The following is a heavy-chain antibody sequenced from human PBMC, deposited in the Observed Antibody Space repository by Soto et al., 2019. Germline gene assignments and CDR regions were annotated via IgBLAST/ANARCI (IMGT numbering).Heavy chain of an antibody. CDR3: AKEGGRGGGCFDY. V-gene: IGHV3-23*01. D-gene: IGHD3-16*01. J-gene: IGHJ4*02. CDR1: GFTFSSYA. CDR2: ISGSGGNT. Sequence: EVQLLESGGGLVQPGGSLRLSCAASGFTFSSYAMSWVRQAPGKGLEWVSAISGSGGNTYYADSVKGRFTISRDNSKNTVYLLRSSLRAEDTAAYYCAKEGGRGGGCFDYWGQGTLVTVSS.